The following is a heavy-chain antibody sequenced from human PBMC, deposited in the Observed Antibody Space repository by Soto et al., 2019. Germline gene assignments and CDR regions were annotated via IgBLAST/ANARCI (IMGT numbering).Heavy chain of an antibody. CDR2: ISSAGGT. D-gene: IGHD3-3*01. Sequence: EVQLVESGGGLVQPGGSLRLSCAASGITVTNCFMTWVRQAPGKGLEWVSVISSAGGTYYADSVKGRFTISRDNYRNTLYLQMNTLRGEDTAVYYCARDELGGAYDFWHGGQGTLVTVSS. V-gene: IGHV3-66*01. J-gene: IGHJ4*02. CDR1: GITVTNCF. CDR3: ARDELGGAYDFWH.